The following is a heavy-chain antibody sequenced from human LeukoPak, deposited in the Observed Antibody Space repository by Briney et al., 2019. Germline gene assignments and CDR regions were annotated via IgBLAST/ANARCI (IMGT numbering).Heavy chain of an antibody. D-gene: IGHD4-23*01. Sequence: SETLSLTCTISGDSTNTYFWSWIRQPPGKGLEWIGYIYYTGTTNYSPSLKSRVTISVDTSKNQFSLKVSSVTAADTGVYYCASKSTDHGGLRFDYWGQGTLVTVSS. CDR1: GDSTNTYF. J-gene: IGHJ4*02. V-gene: IGHV4-59*01. CDR3: ASKSTDHGGLRFDY. CDR2: IYYTGTT.